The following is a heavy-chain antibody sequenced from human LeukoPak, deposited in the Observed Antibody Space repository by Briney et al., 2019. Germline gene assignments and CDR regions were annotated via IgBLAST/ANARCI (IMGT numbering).Heavy chain of an antibody. CDR1: GDAYINFA. Sequence: SVKVSCKTSGDAYINFAIDWVRQAPGERLECGVGSIPIFGPTNYAPKFQGRVTITKDEYPTVVYMELSRLTSEDTAVYYCASPRANYQGLAAFDMWGQGTLVIVSS. CDR3: ASPRANYQGLAAFDM. CDR2: SIPIFGPT. J-gene: IGHJ3*02. V-gene: IGHV1-69*05. D-gene: IGHD4/OR15-4a*01.